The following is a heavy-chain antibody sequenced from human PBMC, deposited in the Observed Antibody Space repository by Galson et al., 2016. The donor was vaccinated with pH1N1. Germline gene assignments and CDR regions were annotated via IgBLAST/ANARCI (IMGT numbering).Heavy chain of an antibody. CDR2: TDPRRGRT. J-gene: IGHJ3*02. D-gene: IGHD3-10*01. CDR1: GYTFTTYD. V-gene: IGHV1-8*01. Sequence: SVKVTCKASGYTFTTYDINWVRQASGQVLEWMGWTDPRRGRTGYAQQVRGRVTMTRSTSTSTVYMELRGLGSEDTGLYYCVGCRGVLSFGYFWDAFDIWGQGTMVTVSS. CDR3: VGCRGVLSFGYFWDAFDI.